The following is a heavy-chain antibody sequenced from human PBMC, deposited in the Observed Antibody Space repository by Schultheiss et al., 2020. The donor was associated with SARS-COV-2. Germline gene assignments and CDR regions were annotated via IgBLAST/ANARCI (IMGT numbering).Heavy chain of an antibody. CDR3: ARVMGATGAFDI. D-gene: IGHD1-26*01. CDR2: INPNSGGT. Sequence: ASVKVSCKASGYTFTGYYMHWVRQAPGQGLEWMGRINPNSGGTNYAQKFQGRVTMTRNTSINTAYMELSGLRSDDTAVYYCARVMGATGAFDIWGQGTMVTVSS. V-gene: IGHV1-2*06. CDR1: GYTFTGYY. J-gene: IGHJ3*02.